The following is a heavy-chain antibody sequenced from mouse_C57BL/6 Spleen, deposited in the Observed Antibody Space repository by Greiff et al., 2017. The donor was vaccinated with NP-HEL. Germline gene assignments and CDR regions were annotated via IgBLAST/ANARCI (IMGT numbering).Heavy chain of an antibody. CDR2: INPNNGGT. J-gene: IGHJ2*01. V-gene: IGHV1-22*01. CDR1: GYTFTDYN. CDR3: ARERGVWGDY. Sequence: VQLQQSGPELVKPGASVKMSCKASGYTFTDYNLHWVKQSHGKSLEWIGYINPNNGGTSYNQKFKGKATLTVHKSSSTAYMELRSLTSEDSAVYASARERGVWGDYWGQGTTLTVSS.